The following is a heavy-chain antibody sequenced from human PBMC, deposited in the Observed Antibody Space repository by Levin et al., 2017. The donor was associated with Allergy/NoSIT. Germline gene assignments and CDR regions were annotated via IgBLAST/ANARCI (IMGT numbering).Heavy chain of an antibody. Sequence: SQTLSLTCTVSGGSISSYYWSWIRQPPGKGLEWIGYIYYSGSTNYNPSLKSRVTISVDTSKNQFSLKLSSVTAADTAVYYCARGIYRRYYYDSSGHDAFDIWGQGTMVTVSS. CDR2: IYYSGST. D-gene: IGHD3-22*01. J-gene: IGHJ3*02. CDR1: GGSISSYY. CDR3: ARGIYRRYYYDSSGHDAFDI. V-gene: IGHV4-59*01.